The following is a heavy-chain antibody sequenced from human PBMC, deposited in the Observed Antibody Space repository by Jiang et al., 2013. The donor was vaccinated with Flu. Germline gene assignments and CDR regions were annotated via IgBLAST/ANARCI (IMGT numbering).Heavy chain of an antibody. V-gene: IGHV6-1*01. Sequence: QTLSLTCAXSGDSVSSNSAAWNWIRQSPSRGLEWLGRTYYRSKWXNDYAVPVKSRITINPDTSKNQFSLQLNSVTPEDTAVYYCARGGGGLHLGELSLGTPHYFDYWGQGTLVTVSS. CDR3: ARGGGGLHLGELSLGTPHYFDY. CDR1: GDSVSSNSAA. J-gene: IGHJ4*02. CDR2: TYYRSKWXN. D-gene: IGHD3-16*02.